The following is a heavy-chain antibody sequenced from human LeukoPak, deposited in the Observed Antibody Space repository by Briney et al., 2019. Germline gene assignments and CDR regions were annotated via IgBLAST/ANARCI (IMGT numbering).Heavy chain of an antibody. V-gene: IGHV3-7*04. CDR1: GFSLNRYW. D-gene: IGHD5-24*01. Sequence: PWGSLSLSCAASGFSLNRYWMSWVRQAPGKGLEWVANINEDGSYKDYPASEKGRFTISRDNARNSLYLQMNSLRAEDTAVYYCARDHNYASDYWGQ. CDR2: INEDGSYK. CDR3: ARDHNYASDY. J-gene: IGHJ4*01.